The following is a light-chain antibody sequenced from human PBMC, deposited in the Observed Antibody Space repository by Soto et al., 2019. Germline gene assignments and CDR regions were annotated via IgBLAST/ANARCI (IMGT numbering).Light chain of an antibody. CDR1: NIETKG. CDR3: QIWDPSDPYVV. V-gene: IGLV3-21*02. CDR2: DDS. J-gene: IGLJ2*01. Sequence: SYELSQPPSVSVSPGQTARITWGGSNIETKGVHWYQQKPGQAPVMVLYDDSDRPSGIPERFSGSNSGNTATLTISRVEAGDEADYFCQIWDPSDPYVVFGGGTKLTVL.